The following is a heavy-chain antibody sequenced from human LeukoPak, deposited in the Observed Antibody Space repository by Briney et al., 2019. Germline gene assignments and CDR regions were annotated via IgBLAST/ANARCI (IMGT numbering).Heavy chain of an antibody. J-gene: IGHJ4*02. V-gene: IGHV1-69*13. CDR2: IIPNFGTA. CDR3: AIPSDGYSSSFDY. D-gene: IGHD6-13*01. Sequence: SVKVSCKASGGTFSSYAISWVRQAPGQGLEWMGGIIPNFGTANYAQKFQGRVTITADESTSTAYMELSNLRSEDTAVYYCAIPSDGYSSSFDYWGQGTLVTVSS. CDR1: GGTFSSYA.